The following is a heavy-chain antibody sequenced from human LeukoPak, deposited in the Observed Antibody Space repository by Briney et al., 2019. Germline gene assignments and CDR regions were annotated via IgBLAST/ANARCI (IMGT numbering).Heavy chain of an antibody. Sequence: SGGSLRLSCAASGFTFRNYGMIWVRQAPGKGLEWVSDISSSGGSTYYADSVKGRFSIFRDNSKNTLYLQMNSLRAEDTAVYYCAKGYLYFEYWGQGTLVTVSS. CDR1: GFTFRNYG. CDR2: ISSSGGST. D-gene: IGHD1-1*01. V-gene: IGHV3-23*01. CDR3: AKGYLYFEY. J-gene: IGHJ4*02.